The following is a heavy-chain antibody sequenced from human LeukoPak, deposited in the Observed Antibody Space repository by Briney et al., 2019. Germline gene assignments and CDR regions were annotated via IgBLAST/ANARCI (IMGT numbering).Heavy chain of an antibody. CDR1: GGTFSSYA. CDR3: ARARNPGYSSGWCDY. V-gene: IGHV1-18*01. CDR2: ISAYNGNT. J-gene: IGHJ4*02. Sequence: ASVKVSCKASGGTFSSYAISWVRQAPGQGLEWMGWISAYNGNTNYAQKLQGRVTMTTDTSTSTAYMELRSLRSDDTAVYYCARARNPGYSSGWCDYWGQGTLVTVSS. D-gene: IGHD6-19*01.